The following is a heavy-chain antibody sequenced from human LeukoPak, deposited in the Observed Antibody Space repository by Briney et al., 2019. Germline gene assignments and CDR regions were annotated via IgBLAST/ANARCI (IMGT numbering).Heavy chain of an antibody. J-gene: IGHJ5*02. CDR3: ARAPQVPAAIGDWFDP. CDR2: IYTSGST. CDR1: GGSISSGSCY. D-gene: IGHD2-2*01. Sequence: SETLSLTCTVSGGSISSGSCYWSWIRQPAGKGLEWIGRIYTSGSTNYNPSLKSRVTISVDTSKNQFSLKLSSVTAADTAVYYCARAPQVPAAIGDWFDPWGQGTLVTVSS. V-gene: IGHV4-61*02.